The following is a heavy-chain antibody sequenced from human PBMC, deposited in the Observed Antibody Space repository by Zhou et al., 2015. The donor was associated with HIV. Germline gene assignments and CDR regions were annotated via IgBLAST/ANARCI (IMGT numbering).Heavy chain of an antibody. Sequence: QVQLVQSGAEVKKPGSSVKVSCKASGGTFSSYAISWVRQAPGQGLEWMGGIIPIFGTANYAQKFQGRVTITADESTSTAYMELSSLRSEDTAVYYCARVRQTLRDPSDKLQKWYFDYWGQGTLVTVSS. CDR1: GGTFSSYA. D-gene: IGHD4-11*01. CDR3: ARVRQTLRDPSDKLQKWYFDY. CDR2: IIPIFGTA. J-gene: IGHJ4*02. V-gene: IGHV1-69*12.